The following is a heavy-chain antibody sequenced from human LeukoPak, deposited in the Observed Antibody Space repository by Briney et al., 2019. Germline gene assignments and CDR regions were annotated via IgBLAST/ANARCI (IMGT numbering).Heavy chain of an antibody. CDR1: GFTFSRNS. V-gene: IGHV3-21*01. CDR2: ISTSSSYI. J-gene: IGHJ4*02. Sequence: GGSLRLSCAASGFTFSRNSMNWVRQAPGKGLEWVSSISTSSSYIYYADSVKGRFTISRDNAKNSLYLQMNSLRAEDTAVYYCARGPLPDYWGQGTLVTVSS. CDR3: ARGPLPDY.